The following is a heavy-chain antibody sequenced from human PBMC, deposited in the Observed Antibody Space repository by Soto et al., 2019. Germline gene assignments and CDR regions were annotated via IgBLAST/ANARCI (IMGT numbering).Heavy chain of an antibody. CDR1: GYTFSRYG. CDR3: AKNGQPPYYYYGMDV. V-gene: IGHV1-18*01. Sequence: ASVKVSCKTSGYTFSRYGIRWVRQAPGQGLEWMGWISGYNGDTNYAQKVQGRVTMTIDTSTYTAYMELGSLTSDDTAIYYCAKNGQPPYYYYGMDVWGQGTTVTV. CDR2: ISGYNGDT. J-gene: IGHJ6*02. D-gene: IGHD2-8*01.